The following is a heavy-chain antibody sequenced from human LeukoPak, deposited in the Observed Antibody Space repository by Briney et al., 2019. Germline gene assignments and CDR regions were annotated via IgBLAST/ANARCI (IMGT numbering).Heavy chain of an antibody. V-gene: IGHV4-61*02. J-gene: IGHJ4*02. D-gene: IGHD3-10*01. CDR3: ARVLRAVRGVDY. Sequence: PSETLSLTCSVSGASITSNNYFWTWIRQPAGKGLEYIGRFYTSGTINYNPSLKSRVTISVDTSKNQFSLKLSSVTAADTAVYYCARVLRAVRGVDYWGQGTLVTVSS. CDR1: GASITSNNYF. CDR2: FYTSGTI.